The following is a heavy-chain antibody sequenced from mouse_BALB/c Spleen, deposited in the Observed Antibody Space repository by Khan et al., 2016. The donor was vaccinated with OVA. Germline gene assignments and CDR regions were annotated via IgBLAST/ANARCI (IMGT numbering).Heavy chain of an antibody. J-gene: IGHJ3*01. CDR3: ARGSGNSRFAY. CDR2: ISTYYGDA. Sequence: QVQLQQSGAELVRPGVSVRISCKGSGYSFTDFAMHWVKQRHAKSLEWIGVISTYYGDADYNPKFRGKATMTVDKSSSTAYMELARLTSEDSAIYSCARGSGNSRFAYWGQGTLVTVSA. CDR1: GYSFTDFA. V-gene: IGHV1S137*01. D-gene: IGHD1-3*01.